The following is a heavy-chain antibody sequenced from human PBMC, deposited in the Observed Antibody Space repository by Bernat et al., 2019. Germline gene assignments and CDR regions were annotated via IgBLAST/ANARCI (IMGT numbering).Heavy chain of an antibody. D-gene: IGHD1-26*01. V-gene: IGHV3-23*04. CDR1: GFTFSSYA. CDR2: INAGGTAT. J-gene: IGHJ4*02. CDR3: AKYGAPGGTAERYFDY. Sequence: EVQLVESGGGLVQPGGSLRLSCAASGFTFSSYAMSWVRQAPGKGLEWVSTINAGGTATYHADSVKGRYTISRDNSKNRMYLSMNSLRAEDTAVYYCAKYGAPGGTAERYFDYWGQGTLVTVSS.